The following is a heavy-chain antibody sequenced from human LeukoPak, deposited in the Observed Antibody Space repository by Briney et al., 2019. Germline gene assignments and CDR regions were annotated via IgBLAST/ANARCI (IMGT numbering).Heavy chain of an antibody. Sequence: PSETLSLTCAVSGGSISSSNWWSWVRQPPGKGLEWIGEIYHSGSTNYNPSLKSRVTISVDKSKNQFSLKLSSVTAADTAVYYCARDPTGIRRSGSSYYTHWGQGTLVTVSS. D-gene: IGHD1-26*01. CDR2: IYHSGST. V-gene: IGHV4-4*02. CDR3: ARDPTGIRRSGSSYYTH. J-gene: IGHJ1*01. CDR1: GGSISSSNW.